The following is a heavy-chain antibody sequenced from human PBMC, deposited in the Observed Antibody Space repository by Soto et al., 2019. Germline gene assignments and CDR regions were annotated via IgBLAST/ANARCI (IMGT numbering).Heavy chain of an antibody. CDR3: ARDLYSSSWYQSPSDDY. Sequence: QVQLVQSGAEVKKPGASVKVSCKASGYTFTSYGISWLRQAPGQGLEWMGWISAYNGNTNYAQKLQGRVTMTTDTSTSTAYMELRSLRSDDTAVYYCARDLYSSSWYQSPSDDYWGQGTLVTVSS. CDR1: GYTFTSYG. J-gene: IGHJ4*02. D-gene: IGHD6-13*01. V-gene: IGHV1-18*01. CDR2: ISAYNGNT.